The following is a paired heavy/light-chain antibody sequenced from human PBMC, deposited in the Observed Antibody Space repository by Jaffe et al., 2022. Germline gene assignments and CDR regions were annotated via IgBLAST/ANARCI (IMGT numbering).Heavy chain of an antibody. CDR2: INTDGTTT. Sequence: EVELVESGGGLVQPGGSLRLSCATSGFTFSNYWMHWVRQTPGKGLVWVARINTDGTTTSYADSVKGRFTISRDNAKNTLSLQMNSLRAEDTAVYYCARGISGIHTGGPASDIWGQGTMVTVSS. V-gene: IGHV3-74*01. J-gene: IGHJ3*02. D-gene: IGHD1-26*01. CDR3: ARGISGIHTGGPASDI. CDR1: GFTFSNYW.
Light chain of an antibody. CDR1: SRDVGGHNY. V-gene: IGLV2-14*01. CDR2: EVS. Sequence: QSALTQPASVSGSPGQSVTISCTGTSRDVGGHNYVSWYQQHPGKAPKLLVSEVSNRRSGVASRFSGSKSGNTASLTISGLQAEDEADYYCSSYTSSSTVVFGGGTKVTVL. J-gene: IGLJ2*01. CDR3: SSYTSSSTVV.